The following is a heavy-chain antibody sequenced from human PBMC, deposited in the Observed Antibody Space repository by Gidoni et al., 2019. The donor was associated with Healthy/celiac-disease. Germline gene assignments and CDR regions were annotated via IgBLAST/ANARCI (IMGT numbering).Heavy chain of an antibody. CDR3: ARGTGITMVRGVIDY. J-gene: IGHJ4*02. V-gene: IGHV3-33*01. CDR1: GFTFSSYG. Sequence: QVQLVESGGGVVQPGRSLRLSCAAAGFTFSSYGMHWVRQAPGKGLGWVAVIWYDGSNKYYADSVKGRFTISRDNSKNTLYLQMNSLRAEDTAVYYCARGTGITMVRGVIDYWGQGTLVTVSS. D-gene: IGHD3-10*01. CDR2: IWYDGSNK.